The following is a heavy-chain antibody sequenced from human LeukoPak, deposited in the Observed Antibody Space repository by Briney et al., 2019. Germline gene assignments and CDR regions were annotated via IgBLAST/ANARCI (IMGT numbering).Heavy chain of an antibody. CDR1: GFTFSNYA. J-gene: IGHJ4*02. Sequence: GGSLTLSCAASGFTFSNYALNWVRQAPGKGLEWVSYISSGGTTIYYADSVKGRFTFSRDNAKNSLYLQMNSLRTEDTAVYYCTREAPTLHIDYWGQGTLVTVSS. CDR3: TREAPTLHIDY. V-gene: IGHV3-48*03. CDR2: ISSGGTTI.